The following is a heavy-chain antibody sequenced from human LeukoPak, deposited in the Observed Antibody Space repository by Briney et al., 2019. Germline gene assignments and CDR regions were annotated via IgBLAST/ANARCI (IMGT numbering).Heavy chain of an antibody. D-gene: IGHD5-18*01. Sequence: GESLKISCKGSGYSFTSYWIGWVRQMPGKGLEWMGIIYPGDSDTRYSPSFQGQVTISADKSISTAYLQWSSLKASDTAMYYCARQTPVDSAMVTSMDYWGQGTLVTVSS. CDR3: ARQTPVDSAMVTSMDY. CDR2: IYPGDSDT. J-gene: IGHJ4*02. V-gene: IGHV5-51*01. CDR1: GYSFTSYW.